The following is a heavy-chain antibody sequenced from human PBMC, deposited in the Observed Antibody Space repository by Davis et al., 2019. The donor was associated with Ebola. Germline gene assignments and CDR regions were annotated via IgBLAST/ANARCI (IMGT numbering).Heavy chain of an antibody. J-gene: IGHJ4*02. Sequence: GGSLRLSCEASGFTVSTNYMSWVRQAPGKGLEWVSVIYSGGSTDYADSVKGRFTISRDNAKNTLYLQKNSLRVEDTAVYYCAKDPGELYYFDYWGQGTLVTVSS. CDR1: GFTVSTNY. V-gene: IGHV3-66*01. CDR2: IYSGGST. CDR3: AKDPGELYYFDY. D-gene: IGHD1-26*01.